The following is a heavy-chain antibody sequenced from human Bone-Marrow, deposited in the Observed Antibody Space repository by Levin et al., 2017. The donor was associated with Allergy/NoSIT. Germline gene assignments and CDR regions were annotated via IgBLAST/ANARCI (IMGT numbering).Heavy chain of an antibody. Sequence: SGPTLVKPTQTLTLTCTFSGFSLSTSGVGVGWIRQPPGKALEWLALIYFNDDKRYSPSLKSRLTITKDTSKNQVVLTMTNMDAVDTARYYCALSGRRFGVAYWGQGTLVTVSS. CDR2: IYFNDDK. D-gene: IGHD3-16*01. CDR1: GFSLSTSGVG. CDR3: ALSGRRFGVAY. J-gene: IGHJ4*02. V-gene: IGHV2-5*01.